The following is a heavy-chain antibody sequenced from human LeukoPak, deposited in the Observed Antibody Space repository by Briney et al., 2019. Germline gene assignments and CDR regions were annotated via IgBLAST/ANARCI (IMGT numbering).Heavy chain of an antibody. V-gene: IGHV3-11*01. CDR1: GFTFSDYY. Sequence: GGSLRLSCAASGFTFSDYYMSWIRQAPGKGLEWVSYIDYSGSTIYYADSVKGRFTISRDNAKNSLFLQMNSLTAEDTAVYYCARDLSAASGSDQVWGQGTLLTVSS. J-gene: IGHJ4*02. CDR2: IDYSGSTI. CDR3: ARDLSAASGSDQV. D-gene: IGHD6-13*01.